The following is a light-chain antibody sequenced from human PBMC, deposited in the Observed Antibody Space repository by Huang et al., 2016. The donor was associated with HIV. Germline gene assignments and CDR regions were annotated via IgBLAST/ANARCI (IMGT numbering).Light chain of an antibody. CDR1: QDITNY. CDR2: DAS. J-gene: IGKJ2*01. Sequence: DIQMTQSPSSLSASVGDRVTITCQASQDITNYLNWYQQKPGKAPKLLIYDASNLETGVPSRFSGSESGTDFTFTISSLQHEDIATYYCQQYDNLPRTFGQGTKLEIK. V-gene: IGKV1-33*01. CDR3: QQYDNLPRT.